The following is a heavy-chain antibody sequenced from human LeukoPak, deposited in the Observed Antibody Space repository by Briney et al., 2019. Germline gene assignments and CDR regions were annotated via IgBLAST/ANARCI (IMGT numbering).Heavy chain of an antibody. CDR3: ARFLWRFPYYFDH. V-gene: IGHV3-9*01. Sequence: SLRLSCAASGFNFDDFAMHWVRQAPGKGLEWVSGITWNSANIGYADSVKGRFTISRDNAKNSLYLQMNSLRAEDTAVYFCARFLWRFPYYFDHWGQGTLVTVSS. CDR2: ITWNSANI. D-gene: IGHD2-21*01. CDR1: GFNFDDFA. J-gene: IGHJ4*02.